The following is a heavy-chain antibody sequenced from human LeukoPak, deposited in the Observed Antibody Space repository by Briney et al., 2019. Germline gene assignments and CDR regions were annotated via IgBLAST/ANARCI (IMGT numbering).Heavy chain of an antibody. CDR1: GLTFSSSW. CDR3: ARGDYYGSGSYYHDAFDI. Sequence: GGSLRLSCAVSGLTFSSSWMDWVRQAPGKGLEWAANIKPDGSEKHYVDSVKGRLTIARDNAKNSLFLQMNSLRAEDTAVYYCARGDYYGSGSYYHDAFDIWGQGTMVTVSS. D-gene: IGHD3-10*01. J-gene: IGHJ3*02. CDR2: IKPDGSEK. V-gene: IGHV3-7*03.